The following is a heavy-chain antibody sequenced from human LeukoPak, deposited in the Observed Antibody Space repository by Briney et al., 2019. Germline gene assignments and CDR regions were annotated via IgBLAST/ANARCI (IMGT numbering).Heavy chain of an antibody. CDR2: IKQDGSDK. CDR3: ARALYYDILTGYQTHTYYFDY. J-gene: IGHJ4*02. V-gene: IGHV3-7*02. D-gene: IGHD3-9*01. CDR1: GFTFSNYW. Sequence: GGSLRLSCAAPGFTFSNYWMSWVRQAPGKGLEWVANIKQDGSDKYYVDSVKGRFTISRDNAKNSLYLQMNSLRAEDTAVYYCARALYYDILTGYQTHTYYFDYWGQGTLVTVSS.